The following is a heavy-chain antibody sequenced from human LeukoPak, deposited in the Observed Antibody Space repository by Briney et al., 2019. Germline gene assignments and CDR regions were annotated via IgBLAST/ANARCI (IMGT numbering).Heavy chain of an antibody. D-gene: IGHD6-13*01. CDR1: GFTFSNYS. V-gene: IGHV3-43*02. J-gene: IGHJ4*02. Sequence: GGSLRLSCAASGFTFSNYSMNWVRQAPGKGLEWVSIIGGAGDRIYYADSVRGRFTISRDNRKNSLFLQMNSLRPEDTALYYCAKDTIKNSRNYFDSWGQGTLVTVSS. CDR3: AKDTIKNSRNYFDS. CDR2: IGGAGDRI.